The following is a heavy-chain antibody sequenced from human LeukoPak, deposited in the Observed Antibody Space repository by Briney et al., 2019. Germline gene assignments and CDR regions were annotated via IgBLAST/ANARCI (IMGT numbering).Heavy chain of an antibody. CDR1: GYTFTSYY. D-gene: IGHD6-13*01. CDR3: ARGIAAAGKHYYYYYYYMDV. J-gene: IGHJ6*03. Sequence: ASVKVSCKASGYTFTSYYMHWVRQAPGQGLEWMGIINPSGGSTSYAQKFQGRVTMTTDTSTSTAYMELRSLRSDDTAVYYCARGIAAAGKHYYYYYYYMDVWGKGTTVTVSS. V-gene: IGHV1-46*01. CDR2: INPSGGST.